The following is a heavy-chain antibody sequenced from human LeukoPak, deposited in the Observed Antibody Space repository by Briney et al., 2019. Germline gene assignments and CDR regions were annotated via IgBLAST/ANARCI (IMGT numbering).Heavy chain of an antibody. V-gene: IGHV1-8*03. CDR2: MNPNSGNT. J-gene: IGHJ4*02. CDR3: ARALEKLLYPSDY. Sequence: GASVKVSCKASGYTFTSYYMHWVRQAPGQGLEWMGWMNPNSGNTGYAQKFQGRVTITRNTSISTAYMELSSLRSEDTAVYYCARALEKLLYPSDYWGQGTLVTVSS. D-gene: IGHD2-2*02. CDR1: GYTFTSYY.